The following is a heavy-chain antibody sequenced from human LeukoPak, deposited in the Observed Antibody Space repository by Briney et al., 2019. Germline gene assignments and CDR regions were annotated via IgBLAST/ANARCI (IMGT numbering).Heavy chain of an antibody. J-gene: IGHJ4*02. Sequence: EGSLRLSCAASGFTFSSFSMNWVRQAPGKGLEWVSSISSSSSYIYYADSVKGRFTISTDNAKNSLYLQMNSLRAEDTAVYYCARVGVGYCSGGSCRYFDYWGQGTLVTVSS. CDR3: ARVGVGYCSGGSCRYFDY. V-gene: IGHV3-21*01. D-gene: IGHD2-15*01. CDR1: GFTFSSFS. CDR2: ISSSSSYI.